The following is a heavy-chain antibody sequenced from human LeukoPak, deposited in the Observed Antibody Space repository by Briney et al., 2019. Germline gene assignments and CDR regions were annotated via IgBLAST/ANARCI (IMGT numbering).Heavy chain of an antibody. Sequence: GGSLRLSCAASGFTFSTYSINWVRQAPGKGLEWVSSISSSSSYISYADSSKGRFTISRDNAKNSLYLQMNSLRAEDTAVYYCARDPGVAAALYYFDYWGQGTLVTVSS. D-gene: IGHD6-13*01. V-gene: IGHV3-21*01. CDR1: GFTFSTYS. CDR2: ISSSSSYI. CDR3: ARDPGVAAALYYFDY. J-gene: IGHJ4*02.